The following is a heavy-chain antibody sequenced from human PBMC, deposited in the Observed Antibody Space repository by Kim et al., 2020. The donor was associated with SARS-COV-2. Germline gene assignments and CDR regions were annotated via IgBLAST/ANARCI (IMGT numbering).Heavy chain of an antibody. CDR3: AKDTAMVTLYWFDP. Sequence: GGSLRLSCAASGFTFSSYAMSWVRQAPGKGLEWVSAISGSGGSTYYADSVKGRFTISRVNSKNTLYLQMNSLRAEDTAVYYCAKDTAMVTLYWFDPWGQGTLVTVSS. V-gene: IGHV3-23*01. J-gene: IGHJ5*02. CDR1: GFTFSSYA. D-gene: IGHD5-18*01. CDR2: ISGSGGST.